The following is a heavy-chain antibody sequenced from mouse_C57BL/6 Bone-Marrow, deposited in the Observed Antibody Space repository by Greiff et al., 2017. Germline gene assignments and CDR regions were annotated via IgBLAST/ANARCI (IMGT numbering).Heavy chain of an antibody. J-gene: IGHJ1*03. D-gene: IGHD1-1*01. V-gene: IGHV14-4*01. CDR3: NRVITTVVGRYFDV. Sequence: EVQRVESGAELVRPGASVKLSCTASGFNIKDDYMHWVKQRPEQGLEWIGWIDPENGDTEYASKFQGKATITADTSSNTAYLQLSSLTSEDTAVYYCNRVITTVVGRYFDVWGTGTTVTVSS. CDR1: GFNIKDDY. CDR2: IDPENGDT.